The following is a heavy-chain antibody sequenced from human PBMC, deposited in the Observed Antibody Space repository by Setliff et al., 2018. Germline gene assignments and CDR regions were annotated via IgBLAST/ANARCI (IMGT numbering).Heavy chain of an antibody. Sequence: GGSLRLSCAASGFTFSSYGMHWVRQAPGKGLEWVALIWNDGSSKFYGDSVKGRFTISRDNSKNTLYLQMDSLRAEDTAVYYCAKDVAITIFGVVTSSPHWGQGTLVTVSS. V-gene: IGHV3-33*06. J-gene: IGHJ4*02. D-gene: IGHD3-3*01. CDR3: AKDVAITIFGVVTSSPH. CDR2: IWNDGSSK. CDR1: GFTFSSYG.